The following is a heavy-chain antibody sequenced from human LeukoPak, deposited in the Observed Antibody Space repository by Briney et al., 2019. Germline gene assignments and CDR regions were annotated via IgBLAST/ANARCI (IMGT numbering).Heavy chain of an antibody. J-gene: IGHJ6*03. CDR2: ISAYNGNT. Sequence: ASVKVSCKSSGYTFTSYGFSWVRQAPGQGLEWMGWISAYNGNTNYAQKLQGRVTMTTDTSTSTAYMELRSLRSDDTAVYYCARLKVGANGYYYYCYMDVWGKGTTVTVSS. D-gene: IGHD1-26*01. V-gene: IGHV1-18*01. CDR1: GYTFTSYG. CDR3: ARLKVGANGYYYYCYMDV.